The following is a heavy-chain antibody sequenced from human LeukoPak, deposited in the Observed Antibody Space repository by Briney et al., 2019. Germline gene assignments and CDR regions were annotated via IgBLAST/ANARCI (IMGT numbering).Heavy chain of an antibody. J-gene: IGHJ4*02. CDR2: ISTDGERT. CDR1: GLTLSSYD. D-gene: IGHD2-2*01. V-gene: IGHV3-23*01. Sequence: AGSLRLARAASGLTLSSYDMRWVHQAPGRGRQWVSGISTDGERTYYADSVKGRFSISRDNSKKTLYLQIDSLSSDGTGLFYFARGGGYCSTTSCYVLYYWGQGALVTVSS. CDR3: ARGGGYCSTTSCYVLYY.